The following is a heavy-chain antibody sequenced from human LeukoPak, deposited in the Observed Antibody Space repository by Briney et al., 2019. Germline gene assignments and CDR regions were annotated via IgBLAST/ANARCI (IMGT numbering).Heavy chain of an antibody. V-gene: IGHV4-39*07. D-gene: IGHD3-16*02. CDR3: ARDRPMITFGGVIVTHFDY. Sequence: SETLSLTCTVSGGSISSSSYYWGWIRQPPGKGLEWIGSIYYSGSTYYNPPLKSRVTISVDTSKNQFSLKLSSVTAADTAVYYCARDRPMITFGGVIVTHFDYWGQGTLVTVSS. CDR2: IYYSGST. J-gene: IGHJ4*02. CDR1: GGSISSSSYY.